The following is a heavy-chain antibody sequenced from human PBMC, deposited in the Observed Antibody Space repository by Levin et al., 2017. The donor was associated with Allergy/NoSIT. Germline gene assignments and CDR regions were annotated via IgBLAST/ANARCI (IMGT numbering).Heavy chain of an antibody. Sequence: GGSLRLSCAASGFTFSSYAMHWVRQAPGKGLEWVAVISYDGSNKYYADSVKGRFTISRDNSKNTLYLQMNSLRAEDTAVYYCARGATMVRGVKVGRYYYGMDVWGQGTTVTVSS. D-gene: IGHD3-10*01. V-gene: IGHV3-30-3*01. CDR1: GFTFSSYA. CDR3: ARGATMVRGVKVGRYYYGMDV. CDR2: ISYDGSNK. J-gene: IGHJ6*02.